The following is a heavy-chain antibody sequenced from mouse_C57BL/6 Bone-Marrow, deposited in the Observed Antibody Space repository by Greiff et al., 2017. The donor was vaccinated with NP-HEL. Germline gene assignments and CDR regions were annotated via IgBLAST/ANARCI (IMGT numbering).Heavy chain of an antibody. CDR1: GYAFTNYL. V-gene: IGHV1-54*01. D-gene: IGHD1-1*01. J-gene: IGHJ2*01. CDR3: ARSDYYGSKGY. Sequence: QVQLKESGAELVRPGTSVKVSCKASGYAFTNYLIEWVKQRPGQGLEWIGVINPGSGGTNYNEKFKGKATLTADKSSSNAYMQLSSLTSEDAAVYFCARSDYYGSKGYWGQGTTLTVSS. CDR2: INPGSGGT.